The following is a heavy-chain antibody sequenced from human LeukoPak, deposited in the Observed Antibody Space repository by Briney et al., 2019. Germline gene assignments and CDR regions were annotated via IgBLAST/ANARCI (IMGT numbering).Heavy chain of an antibody. CDR3: AKKGGPSSNWDGAFDI. CDR1: GGSISSYY. D-gene: IGHD6-13*01. J-gene: IGHJ3*02. CDR2: IYYSGST. V-gene: IGHV4-59*12. Sequence: SETLSLTCTVSGGSISSYYWSWIRQPPGKGLEWIGYIYYSGSTNYNPSLKSRVTISVDTSKNQFSLKLSSVTAADTAVYYCAKKGGPSSNWDGAFDIWGQGTMVTVSS.